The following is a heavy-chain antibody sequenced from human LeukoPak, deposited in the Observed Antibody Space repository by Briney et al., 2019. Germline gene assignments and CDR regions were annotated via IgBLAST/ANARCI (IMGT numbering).Heavy chain of an antibody. CDR2: ISYDGSNK. Sequence: GGSLRLSCAASGFSFSSNVMIWVRQAPGKGLEWVAVISYDGSNKYYADSVKGRFTISRDNSKNTLYLQMNSLRAEDTAVYYCARGDYSDYWGQGTLVTVSS. CDR1: GFSFSSNV. CDR3: ARGDYSDY. V-gene: IGHV3-30-3*01. J-gene: IGHJ4*02.